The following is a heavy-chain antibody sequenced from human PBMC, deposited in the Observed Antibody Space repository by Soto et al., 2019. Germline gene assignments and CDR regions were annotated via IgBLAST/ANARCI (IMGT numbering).Heavy chain of an antibody. V-gene: IGHV3-21*01. J-gene: IGHJ4*02. D-gene: IGHD6-6*01. CDR1: GFTFSSYS. CDR3: ATYTSSSIEFYFDY. CDR2: ISSSSSYI. Sequence: PGGSLRLSCAASGFTFSSYSMNWVRQAPGKGLEWVSSISSSSSYIYYADSVKGRFTISRDNAKNSLYLQMNSLRAEDTAVYYCATYTSSSIEFYFDYWGQGTLVTVSS.